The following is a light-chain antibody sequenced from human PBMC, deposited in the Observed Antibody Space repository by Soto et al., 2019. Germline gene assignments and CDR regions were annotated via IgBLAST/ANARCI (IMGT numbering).Light chain of an antibody. CDR2: STS. Sequence: QAVVTQDPSLTVSPGGTVTLTCASSTGAVTSGYYPTWFQQKPGQAPRALIYSTSNKQSWTPARFSGSLLGGKAALTLSGVQPEDEAEYYCLLYYGGAWVFGGGTQLTVL. CDR3: LLYYGGAWV. V-gene: IGLV7-43*01. J-gene: IGLJ3*02. CDR1: TGAVTSGYY.